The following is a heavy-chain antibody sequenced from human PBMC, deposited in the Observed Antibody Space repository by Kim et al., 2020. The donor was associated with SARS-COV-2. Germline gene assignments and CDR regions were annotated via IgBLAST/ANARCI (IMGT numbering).Heavy chain of an antibody. V-gene: IGHV3-23*01. Sequence: YASSVKGPFTISRDNSKNTLYLKMNSLRAENTAVYYCAKDRGSSGFFDYWGQGTLVTVSS. CDR3: AKDRGSSGFFDY. J-gene: IGHJ4*02. D-gene: IGHD6-6*01.